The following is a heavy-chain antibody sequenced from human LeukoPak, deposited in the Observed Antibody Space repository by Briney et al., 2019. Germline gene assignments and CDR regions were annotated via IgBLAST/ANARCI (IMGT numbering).Heavy chain of an antibody. J-gene: IGHJ4*02. V-gene: IGHV4-34*01. Sequence: PSETLSLTCAVYGGSFSGYYWSWIRRPPGKGLEWIGEINHSGSTNYNPSLKSRVTISVDTSKNQFSLKLSSVTAADTAVYYCVKRSVRLLTFDYWGQGTLVTVSS. D-gene: IGHD3-22*01. CDR3: VKRSVRLLTFDY. CDR2: INHSGST. CDR1: GGSFSGYY.